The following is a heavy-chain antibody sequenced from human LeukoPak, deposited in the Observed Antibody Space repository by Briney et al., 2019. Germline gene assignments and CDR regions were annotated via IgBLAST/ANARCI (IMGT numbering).Heavy chain of an antibody. D-gene: IGHD1-1*01. CDR2: IYTSGST. Sequence: SETLSLTCTVSGGSISSANYYWSWIRQPAGKGLEWIGRIYTSGSTNYNPSLKSRVTISVDTSKNQFSLNLNSVTAADTAVYYCARDTKNWGQGTLVTVSS. V-gene: IGHV4-61*02. J-gene: IGHJ4*02. CDR3: ARDTKN. CDR1: GGSISSANYY.